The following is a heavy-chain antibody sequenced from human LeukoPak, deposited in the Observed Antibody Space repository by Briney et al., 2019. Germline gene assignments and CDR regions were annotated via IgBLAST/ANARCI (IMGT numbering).Heavy chain of an antibody. V-gene: IGHV3-30*02. J-gene: IGHJ4*02. CDR2: IRFDGSNT. D-gene: IGHD2-21*02. CDR1: GFTFRLFG. Sequence: PGGSLRLSCAASGFTFRLFGMHWVRQAPGKGLEWVSFIRFDGSNTYHADSVKGRFTISRDNSKNTPYLQMNSLTSEDTAVYYCAKVKTDILIADSWGQGTLVTVSS. CDR3: AKVKTDILIADS.